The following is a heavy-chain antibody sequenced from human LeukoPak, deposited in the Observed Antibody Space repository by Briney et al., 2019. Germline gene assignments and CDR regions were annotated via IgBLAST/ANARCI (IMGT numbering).Heavy chain of an antibody. V-gene: IGHV4-59*01. CDR3: ARRRGYSSSWSPGGPYFDY. CDR2: IYYSGST. D-gene: IGHD6-13*01. J-gene: IGHJ4*02. CDR1: GGSISSYY. Sequence: SETLSLTRTVPGGSISSYYWSWIRQPPGKGLEGDGDIYYSGSTNYNPSLKSRVTISVDTSKNQFSLKLSSVTAADTAVYYCARRRGYSSSWSPGGPYFDYWGQGTLVTVSS.